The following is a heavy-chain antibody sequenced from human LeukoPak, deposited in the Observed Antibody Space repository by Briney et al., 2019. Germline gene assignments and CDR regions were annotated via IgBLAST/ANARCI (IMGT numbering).Heavy chain of an antibody. J-gene: IGHJ4*02. CDR3: AKDARAVVPDHFDY. CDR2: VKKDASEM. D-gene: IGHD2-15*01. V-gene: IGHV3-7*03. CDR1: GFTLSNNW. Sequence: RSGGSLRLSCAASGFTLSNNWMTWVRQAPGKGLEWVASVKKDASEMYYVDSVKGRFTISRDNAKNSLYLQMSSLRVEDTAVYYCAKDARAVVPDHFDYWGQGTLVTVSS.